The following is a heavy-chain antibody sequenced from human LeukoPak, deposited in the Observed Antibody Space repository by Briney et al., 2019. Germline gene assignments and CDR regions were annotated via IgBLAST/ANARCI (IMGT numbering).Heavy chain of an antibody. CDR1: GYTFTGYY. Sequence: GASVKVSCKASGYTFTGYYMHWVRQAPGQGLEWMGWINPNSGGTNYAQKFQGRVTMTRDTSISTAYMELSRLRSDDTAVYYCARLPYSGYAYYFEYWGQGTLVTVSS. CDR3: ARLPYSGYAYYFEY. D-gene: IGHD5-12*01. CDR2: INPNSGGT. V-gene: IGHV1-2*02. J-gene: IGHJ4*02.